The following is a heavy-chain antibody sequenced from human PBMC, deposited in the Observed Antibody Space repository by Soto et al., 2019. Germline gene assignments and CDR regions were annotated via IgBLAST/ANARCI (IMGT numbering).Heavy chain of an antibody. J-gene: IGHJ6*02. Sequence: PGGSLRLSCAASGFTFSSYGMHWVRQAPGKGLEWVAVTWYDGSNKYYADSVKGRFTISRDNSKNTLYLQMNSLRAEDTAVYYCARDRQYGSGYGMDVWGQGTTVTSP. CDR2: TWYDGSNK. V-gene: IGHV3-33*01. CDR3: ARDRQYGSGYGMDV. CDR1: GFTFSSYG. D-gene: IGHD3-10*01.